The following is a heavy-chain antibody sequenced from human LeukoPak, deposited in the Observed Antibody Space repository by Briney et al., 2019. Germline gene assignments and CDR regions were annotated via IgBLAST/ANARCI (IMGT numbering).Heavy chain of an antibody. D-gene: IGHD6-19*01. CDR3: ARHASVDGNWPRPLDY. CDR1: GGSISSSPYY. J-gene: IGHJ4*02. Sequence: SESLSLTCTVSGGSISSSPYYWGWSRHPPGKGLEWIGNIYYSGSTYYNASLKTRVTISVDTSKNQFSLKLTSVTAADTAVYYCARHASVDGNWPRPLDYWGQGSLVTVSS. CDR2: IYYSGST. V-gene: IGHV4-39*01.